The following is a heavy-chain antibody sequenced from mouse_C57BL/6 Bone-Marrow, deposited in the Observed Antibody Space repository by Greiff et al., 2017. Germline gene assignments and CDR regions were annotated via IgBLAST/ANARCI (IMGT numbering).Heavy chain of an antibody. Sequence: VQLQQSGPELVKPGASVKLSCKASGYTFTSYDINWVKQRPGPGLEWIGWIYPRDGSTKYNEKFKGKATLTVDTSSSTAYMGLHSLTSEDSAVYFCARLEFDGSSGDWYFDVRGTGTTVTVSS. D-gene: IGHD1-1*01. CDR3: ARLEFDGSSGDWYFDV. J-gene: IGHJ1*03. V-gene: IGHV1-85*01. CDR1: GYTFTSYD. CDR2: IYPRDGST.